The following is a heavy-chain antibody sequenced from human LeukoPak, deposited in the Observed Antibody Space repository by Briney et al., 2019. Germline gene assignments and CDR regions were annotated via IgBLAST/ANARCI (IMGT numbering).Heavy chain of an antibody. CDR2: ISGSGGST. V-gene: IGHV3-23*01. CDR3: AKDIAEYSNSSPNWFDP. D-gene: IGHD6-6*01. CDR1: GFTFSSYA. J-gene: IGHJ5*02. Sequence: GGSLRLSCAASGFTFSSYAMSWVRQAPGKGLEWVSAISGSGGSTHYADSVKGRFTISRDNSKNTLFLQMNTLRAEDTAIYYCAKDIAEYSNSSPNWFDPWGQGTLVTVSS.